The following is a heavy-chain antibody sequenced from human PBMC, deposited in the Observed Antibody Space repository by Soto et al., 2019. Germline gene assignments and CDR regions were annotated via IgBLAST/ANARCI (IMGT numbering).Heavy chain of an antibody. D-gene: IGHD1-26*01. CDR2: INHSGST. J-gene: IGHJ4*02. Sequence: PSETLSLTCAVYGGSFSGYYWSWIRQPPGKGLEWIGEINHSGSTNYNPSLKSRVTISVDTSKNQFSLKLSSVTAADTAVYYCARVRGYGGPTGDYWGQGTLVTVSS. V-gene: IGHV4-34*01. CDR1: GGSFSGYY. CDR3: ARVRGYGGPTGDY.